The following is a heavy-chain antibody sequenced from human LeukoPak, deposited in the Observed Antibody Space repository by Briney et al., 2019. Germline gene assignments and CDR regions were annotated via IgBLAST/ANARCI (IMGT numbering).Heavy chain of an antibody. CDR3: ARESHITREDY. D-gene: IGHD1-14*01. CDR2: ISASNGDT. Sequence: GASVKVSCKASGYTFTSYGISWVRQAPGQGLEWMGWISASNGDTDYPQNLQGRVTMTTDTYTSTAYMELRSLTSDDTAIYYWARESHITREDYWGQGTLVTVSS. V-gene: IGHV1-18*01. J-gene: IGHJ4*02. CDR1: GYTFTSYG.